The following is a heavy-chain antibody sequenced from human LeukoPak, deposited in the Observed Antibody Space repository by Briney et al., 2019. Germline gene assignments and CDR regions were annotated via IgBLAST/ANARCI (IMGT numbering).Heavy chain of an antibody. J-gene: IGHJ3*02. V-gene: IGHV1-2*06. D-gene: IGHD3-22*01. Sequence: GASVKVSYKASGYTFTRYYMHWVRQAPGQGLEWMGRINPNSGGTNYAQKFQGRVTMTRDTSISPAYMELSRLRSDDTAVYYCARGVDYYDSSGYYLHAFDIWGQGTMVTVSS. CDR3: ARGVDYYDSSGYYLHAFDI. CDR1: GYTFTRYY. CDR2: INPNSGGT.